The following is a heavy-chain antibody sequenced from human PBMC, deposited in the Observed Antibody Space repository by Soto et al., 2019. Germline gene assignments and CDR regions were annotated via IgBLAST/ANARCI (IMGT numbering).Heavy chain of an antibody. CDR2: ISAYNGNT. Sequence: QVQLVQSGAEVKKPGASVKVSCKASGYTFTSYGISWVRQAPGQGLEWMGWISAYNGNTNYAQKRQGRVTMTTDTSTSTAYMELRSLRSDDTAVYYCARDKGAYCGGDCYSTRFDPWGQGTLVTVSS. D-gene: IGHD2-21*02. V-gene: IGHV1-18*01. J-gene: IGHJ5*02. CDR3: ARDKGAYCGGDCYSTRFDP. CDR1: GYTFTSYG.